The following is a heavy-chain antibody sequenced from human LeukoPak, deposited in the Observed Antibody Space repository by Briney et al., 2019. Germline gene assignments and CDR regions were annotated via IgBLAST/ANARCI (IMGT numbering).Heavy chain of an antibody. J-gene: IGHJ4*02. Sequence: PSETLSLTCAVYGGSFSGYYWSWIRQPPGKGLEWIGEINHSGSTNYDPSLESRVTISVDTSKNQFSLKLSSVTAADTAVYYCARASMARPVDYWGQGTLVTVSS. D-gene: IGHD2/OR15-2a*01. CDR3: ARASMARPVDY. CDR1: GGSFSGYY. CDR2: INHSGST. V-gene: IGHV4-34*01.